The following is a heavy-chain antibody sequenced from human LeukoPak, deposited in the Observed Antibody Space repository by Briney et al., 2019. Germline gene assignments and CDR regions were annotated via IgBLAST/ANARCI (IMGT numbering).Heavy chain of an antibody. D-gene: IGHD5-18*01. CDR3: ARVDTAMGVDY. CDR2: IYPGDADT. V-gene: IGHV5-51*01. J-gene: IGHJ4*02. Sequence: GESLKISCNVSGYSFTSYCIGWVRQVPGKGREWMGFIYPGDADTRHSPSSQGQVTISADKSISTAYLQWSSLKASDTAMYYCARVDTAMGVDYWGQGTLVTVSS. CDR1: GYSFTSYC.